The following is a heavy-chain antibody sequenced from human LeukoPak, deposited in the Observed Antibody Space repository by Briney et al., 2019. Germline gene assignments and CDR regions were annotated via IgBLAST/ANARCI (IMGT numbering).Heavy chain of an antibody. Sequence: SETLSLTCTVSGGSISSYYWSWIRQPPGKGLEWVGYIYYSGSTNYNPSLKTRVTISVDTSKNQFSLKLSSVTAADTAVYYCARAGAGYCSGGSCDDAFDIWGQGTMVTVSS. J-gene: IGHJ3*02. CDR1: GGSISSYY. D-gene: IGHD2-15*01. CDR3: ARAGAGYCSGGSCDDAFDI. V-gene: IGHV4-59*01. CDR2: IYYSGST.